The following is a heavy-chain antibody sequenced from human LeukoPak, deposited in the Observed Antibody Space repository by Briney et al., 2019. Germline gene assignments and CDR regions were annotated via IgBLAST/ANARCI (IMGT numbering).Heavy chain of an antibody. CDR3: ASSDFWSGYSASCFDY. J-gene: IGHJ4*02. CDR2: ISSSGSTI. Sequence: GGSLRLSCAASGFTFSDYYMNWIRQAPGKGLEWVPYISSSGSTIYYADSVKGRFTISRDNAKNSLYLQMNSLRAEDTAVYYCASSDFWSGYSASCFDYWGQGTLVTVSS. D-gene: IGHD3-3*01. V-gene: IGHV3-11*01. CDR1: GFTFSDYY.